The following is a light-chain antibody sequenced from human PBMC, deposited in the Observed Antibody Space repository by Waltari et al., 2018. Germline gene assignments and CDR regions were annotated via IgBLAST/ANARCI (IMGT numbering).Light chain of an antibody. CDR2: KAS. CDR3: QQYKSPPWT. J-gene: IGKJ1*01. Sequence: DIQMTQSPSTLSAPLGDRVTITCRARQSIRSWLAWYQQKPGKAPKLLISKASTLESGVPSRFSGSGSGTEFTLTISSLQPDDFATYHCQQYKSPPWTFGQGTKVEIK. CDR1: QSIRSW. V-gene: IGKV1-5*03.